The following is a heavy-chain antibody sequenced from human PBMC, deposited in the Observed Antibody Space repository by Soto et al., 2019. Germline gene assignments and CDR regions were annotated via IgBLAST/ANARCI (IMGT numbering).Heavy chain of an antibody. CDR2: IKRKTDSGTT. CDR3: TTDEVGIAAEYGMDV. D-gene: IGHD6-13*01. V-gene: IGHV3-15*07. CDR1: GFTFSNAW. J-gene: IGHJ6*02. Sequence: EVQLVESGGGLVKPGGSLRLSCAASGFTFSNAWMNWVRQAPGQELEWVGRIKRKTDSGTTDYAAPVKVRFTISRDDSKNTLYQQMNSLKTEDTAVYYCTTDEVGIAAEYGMDVWGQGTTGTVSS.